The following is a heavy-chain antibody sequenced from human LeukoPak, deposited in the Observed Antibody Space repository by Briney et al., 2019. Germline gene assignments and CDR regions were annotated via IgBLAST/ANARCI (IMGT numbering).Heavy chain of an antibody. D-gene: IGHD3-10*01. Sequence: SETLSLTCTVSGGSISSNYWSWIRQPPGKGLEWIGYIYYSGSTSYNPSLKSRISISVDTSKNQFSLKLSSVTTADTAVYYCARARGSAKRYYTFEYWGQGTLVTVSS. CDR3: ARARGSAKRYYTFEY. CDR2: IYYSGST. V-gene: IGHV4-59*01. J-gene: IGHJ4*02. CDR1: GGSISSNY.